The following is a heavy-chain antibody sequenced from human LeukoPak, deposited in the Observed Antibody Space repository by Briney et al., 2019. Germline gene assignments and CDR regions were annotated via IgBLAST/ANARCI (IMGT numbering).Heavy chain of an antibody. CDR2: IIPIFGTA. J-gene: IGHJ3*02. Sequence: ASVKVSCKASGGTFSSYAISWVRQAPGQGLEWMGGIIPIFGTANYAQKFQGRVTITTDESTSTAYMELSSLRSEDTAVYYCARYYYDSGGYYSDTFDIWGQGTMVTVTS. CDR3: ARYYYDSGGYYSDTFDI. D-gene: IGHD3-22*01. V-gene: IGHV1-69*05. CDR1: GGTFSSYA.